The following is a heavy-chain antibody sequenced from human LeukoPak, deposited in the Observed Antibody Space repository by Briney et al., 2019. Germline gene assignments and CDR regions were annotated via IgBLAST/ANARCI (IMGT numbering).Heavy chain of an antibody. CDR3: VRARLIRLENFFDY. D-gene: IGHD2-21*02. CDR2: TSRGGSDI. J-gene: IGHJ4*02. V-gene: IGHV3-48*03. Sequence: GGSLRLSCATSGFAFSNHEMNWVRQAPGKGLEWVAYTSRGGSDISYADSVKGRFTISTDNANSSLYLQMNSLRAEDTAVYFCVRARLIRLENFFDYWGQGTLVTVSS. CDR1: GFAFSNHE.